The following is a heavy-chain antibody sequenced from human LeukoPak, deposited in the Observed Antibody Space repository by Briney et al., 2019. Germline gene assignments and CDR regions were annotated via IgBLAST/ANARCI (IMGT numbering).Heavy chain of an antibody. D-gene: IGHD5-24*01. CDR2: IIPIFGTA. Sequence: SVKVSCKASGGTFSSYAISWVRQAPGQGLEWMGGIIPIFGTANYAQKFQGRVTITADESTSTAYMELSSLRSEDTAVYYCARGATITVGAFDIWGQGTMVTVSS. V-gene: IGHV1-69*13. CDR1: GGTFSSYA. J-gene: IGHJ3*02. CDR3: ARGATITVGAFDI.